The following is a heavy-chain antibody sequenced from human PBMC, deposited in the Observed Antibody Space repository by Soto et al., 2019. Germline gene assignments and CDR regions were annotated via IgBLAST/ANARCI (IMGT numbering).Heavy chain of an antibody. CDR2: IYYSGST. V-gene: IGHV4-31*03. J-gene: IGHJ5*02. Sequence: QMQLQESGPGLVKPSQTLSLTCTVSGGSISSGDYYWSWIRQHPGKGLEWIGYIYYSGSTYYNPSLKSRVTISVDPAKNQFSLELSSVPAADTAVYYCAIWWSGSRKGFDPWGQGTLVTVAS. CDR3: AIWWSGSRKGFDP. D-gene: IGHD1-26*01. CDR1: GGSISSGDYY.